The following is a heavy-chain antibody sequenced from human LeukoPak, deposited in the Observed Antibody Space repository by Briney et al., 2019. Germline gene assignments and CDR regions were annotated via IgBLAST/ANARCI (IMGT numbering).Heavy chain of an antibody. CDR3: ARASNPWLQLT. V-gene: IGHV3-7*05. CDR2: IKQDGSEK. Sequence: GGSLRLSCAASGFXFSNYWIIWVRQAPGKGLEWVGNIKQDGSEKRYADSVRGRFTISRDNAQTSLYLQMNSLRADDTAVYYCARASNPWLQLTWGQGTLVTVSS. D-gene: IGHD1-1*01. CDR1: GFXFSNYW. J-gene: IGHJ5*02.